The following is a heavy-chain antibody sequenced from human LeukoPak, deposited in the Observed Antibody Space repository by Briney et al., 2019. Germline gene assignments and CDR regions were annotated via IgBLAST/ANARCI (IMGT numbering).Heavy chain of an antibody. CDR1: GGSISSYY. J-gene: IGHJ4*02. CDR3: ARALEGDY. CDR2: IYYSGRT. Sequence: SETLSLTCSVSGGSISSYYWSWIRQPPGKGLEWIGYIYYSGRTSYNPSLKSRVTISVDTSKNQFSLKLSSVTAADTAVYYCARALEGDYWGQGTLVTVSS. V-gene: IGHV4-59*08. D-gene: IGHD1-1*01.